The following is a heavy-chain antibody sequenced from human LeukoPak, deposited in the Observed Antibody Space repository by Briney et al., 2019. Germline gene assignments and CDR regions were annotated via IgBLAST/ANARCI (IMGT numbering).Heavy chain of an antibody. J-gene: IGHJ4*02. V-gene: IGHV3-30*03. Sequence: GGSLRLSCVTSGFTFNSYGFYWVRQAPGKGLEWVAVISYDGSKRYYADSVKGRFTISRHNAKNSLYLQMNSLRAEDTAMYYCARDREGFGESYFDYWGQGTLVTVSS. CDR2: ISYDGSKR. CDR3: ARDREGFGESYFDY. D-gene: IGHD3-10*01. CDR1: GFTFNSYG.